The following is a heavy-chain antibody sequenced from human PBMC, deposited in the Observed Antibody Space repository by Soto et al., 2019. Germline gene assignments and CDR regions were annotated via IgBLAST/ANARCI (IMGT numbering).Heavy chain of an antibody. D-gene: IGHD5-12*01. J-gene: IGHJ4*02. CDR1: GFTFSSYG. CDR2: ISYDGSNK. Sequence: QVQLVESGGGVVQPGRSLRLSCAASGFTFSSYGMHWVRQAPGKGLEWVAVISYDGSNKYYADSVKGRFTISRDNSKNTLYLQMNSLRAEDTAVYYCAKDQWAGEWLRLILDYWGQGTLVTVSS. V-gene: IGHV3-30*18. CDR3: AKDQWAGEWLRLILDY.